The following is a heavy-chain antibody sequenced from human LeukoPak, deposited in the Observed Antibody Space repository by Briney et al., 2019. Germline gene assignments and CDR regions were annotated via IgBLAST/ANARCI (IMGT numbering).Heavy chain of an antibody. J-gene: IGHJ4*02. CDR1: GYTFTSYY. Sequence: ASVKVSCKASGYTFTSYYMYCLRQAPGQGLEWMGVVNPSSGRTTYAQKFQGRVTMTRDTSTSTVYMELSSLRSEDTAVYYCARETGGDRSFDYWGQGTLVTVSS. V-gene: IGHV1-46*01. CDR3: ARETGGDRSFDY. CDR2: VNPSSGRT. D-gene: IGHD3-16*01.